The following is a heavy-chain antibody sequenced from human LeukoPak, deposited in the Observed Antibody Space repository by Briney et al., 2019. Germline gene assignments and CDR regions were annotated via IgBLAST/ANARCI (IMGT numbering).Heavy chain of an antibody. CDR1: GGSFSGYY. Sequence: SETLSLTCAVYGGSFSGYYWSWIRQPSGKGLEWIGEINHSGSTNYNPSLKSRVTISVDTSKNQFSLKLSSVTAADTAVYYCARAALPAGYYYYYYYMDVWGKGTTVTVSS. V-gene: IGHV4-34*01. J-gene: IGHJ6*03. CDR3: ARAALPAGYYYYYYYMDV. D-gene: IGHD2-2*01. CDR2: INHSGST.